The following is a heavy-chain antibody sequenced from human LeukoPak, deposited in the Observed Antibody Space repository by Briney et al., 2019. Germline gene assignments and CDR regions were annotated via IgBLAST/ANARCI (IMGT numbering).Heavy chain of an antibody. CDR1: GFSLSTSGAG. CDR3: AHYLWFGEFPDSFDY. CDR2: IYWDDDK. D-gene: IGHD3-10*01. V-gene: IGHV2-5*02. J-gene: IGHJ4*02. Sequence: SGPTLANPTQTLTPTCTFSGFSLSTSGAGVGWIRQPPGKALEWNALIYWDDDKRYRPALKRRLTITKDTYKTQVVLTMTNMGLVDTATYYCAHYLWFGEFPDSFDYWGQGTLVTVSA.